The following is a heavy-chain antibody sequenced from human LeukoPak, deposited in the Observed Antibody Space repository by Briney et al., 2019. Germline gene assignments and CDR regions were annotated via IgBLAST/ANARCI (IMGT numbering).Heavy chain of an antibody. D-gene: IGHD1-14*01. CDR1: GFTFSTYL. CDR2: IKQDGSEK. V-gene: IGHV3-7*01. Sequence: GGSLRLSCAVSGFTFSTYLMSWVRQAPGKGLEWVANIKQDGSEKYYVDSVKGRFTISRDNAKNSLYLQMNSLRVEDTAVYYCARGHRARYYYYYGMDVWGQGTTVTVSS. CDR3: ARGHRARYYYYYGMDV. J-gene: IGHJ6*02.